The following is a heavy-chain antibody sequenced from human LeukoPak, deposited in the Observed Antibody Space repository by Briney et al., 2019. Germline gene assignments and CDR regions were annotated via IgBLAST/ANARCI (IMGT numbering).Heavy chain of an antibody. V-gene: IGHV4-59*01. CDR3: ARHRDVLRYFDWLSMDAFHI. CDR1: GGSISSYY. CDR2: IYDSGRT. D-gene: IGHD3-9*01. Sequence: SETLSLTCTVSGGSISSYYWSWIRQPPGKGREWVGYIYDSGRTNYNPSLKSRGTISVDTTKKQFSLKRRSGAAAHTAVYYCARHRDVLRYFDWLSMDAFHIWGQGTMVTVSS. J-gene: IGHJ3*02.